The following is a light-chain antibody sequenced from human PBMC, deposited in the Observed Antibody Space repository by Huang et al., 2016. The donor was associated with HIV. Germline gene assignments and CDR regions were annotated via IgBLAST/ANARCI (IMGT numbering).Light chain of an antibody. Sequence: ENVLTQSPGTLSLSPGERATLSCRASQRVNDNYLAWYQPKPGQAPRLLIYGASPRATGIPDRFRCSGSWTDFTLTIIRLAPEDFAVYYCQQYGSSGTFGQGTMVDI. CDR3: QQYGSSGT. V-gene: IGKV3-20*01. CDR2: GAS. CDR1: QRVNDNY. J-gene: IGKJ1*01.